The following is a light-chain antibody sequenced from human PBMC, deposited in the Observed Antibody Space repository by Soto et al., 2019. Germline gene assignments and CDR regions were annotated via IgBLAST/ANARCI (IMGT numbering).Light chain of an antibody. CDR3: QGPRT. Sequence: EIVLTQSPATLSLSPGERATLSCRASQSVSSYLAWYQQKPGQAPRLLIYDASNRATGIPARFSGSGSGTDFTLTISSLEPEDFAVYYCQGPRTFGQGTKVEIK. V-gene: IGKV3-11*01. CDR1: QSVSSY. CDR2: DAS. J-gene: IGKJ1*01.